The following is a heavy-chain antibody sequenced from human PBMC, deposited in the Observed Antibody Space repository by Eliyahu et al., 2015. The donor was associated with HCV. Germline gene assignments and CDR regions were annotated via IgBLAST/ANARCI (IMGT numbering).Heavy chain of an antibody. J-gene: IGHJ3*01. Sequence: EVQLVESGGGLVQPGGSLRLSCAASGFTVNNNYMSWVRQAPGKGLEWVSVFYRGGSTYYADSVKGRLTVSRDISKNTLYLQMNSLRPEDTAVYYCARVWSNYGDAFDVWGQGTLVTVSS. CDR2: FYRGGST. CDR1: GFTVNNNY. CDR3: ARVWSNYGDAFDV. V-gene: IGHV3-66*02. D-gene: IGHD4-11*01.